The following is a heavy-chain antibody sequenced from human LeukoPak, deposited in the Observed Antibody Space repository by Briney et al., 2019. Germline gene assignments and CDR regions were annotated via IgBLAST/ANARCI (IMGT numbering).Heavy chain of an antibody. CDR3: AKVGSVVIPATAGGHY. CDR1: GFAFSSYA. D-gene: IGHD2-2*01. Sequence: GGCLRLSCAASGFAFSSYAMTWVRQAPGKGLEWVSVITSGITTFYADSVRGRFTISRDNSKNTLYLQMNSLRAEDTAVYYCAKVGSVVIPATAGGHYWGQGTLVTVSS. V-gene: IGHV3-23*01. CDR2: ITSGITT. J-gene: IGHJ4*02.